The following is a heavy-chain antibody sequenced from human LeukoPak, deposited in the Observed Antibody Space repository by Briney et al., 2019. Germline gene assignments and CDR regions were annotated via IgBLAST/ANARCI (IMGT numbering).Heavy chain of an antibody. D-gene: IGHD5-24*01. V-gene: IGHV3-23*01. CDR3: AKARWLQLALFDY. J-gene: IGHJ4*02. CDR1: RFTFSSYA. Sequence: PGGSLRLSCAASRFTFSSYAMSWVRQAPGKGLEWVSAISGSGGSTYYADSVKGRFTISRDNSKNTLYLQMNSLRAEDTAVYYCAKARWLQLALFDYWGQGTLVTVSS. CDR2: ISGSGGST.